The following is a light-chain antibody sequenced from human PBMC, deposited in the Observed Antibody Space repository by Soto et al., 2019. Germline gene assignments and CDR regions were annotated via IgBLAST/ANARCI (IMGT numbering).Light chain of an antibody. CDR2: KAS. V-gene: IGKV1-5*03. CDR1: QSISSW. CDR3: QQYTSYSWT. J-gene: IGKJ1*01. Sequence: IQQTQSPSTMSATVRESANINCRASQSISSWLAWYQQKPGKAPKLLIYKASSLESGVPSRFSASGSGTEFTLIISSLQPDDFATYYCQQYTSYSWTFGQGIKVDI.